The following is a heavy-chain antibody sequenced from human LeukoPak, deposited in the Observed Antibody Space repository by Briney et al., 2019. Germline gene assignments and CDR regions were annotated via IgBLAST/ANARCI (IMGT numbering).Heavy chain of an antibody. CDR1: GYTFTGYY. Sequence: ASVKVSCKASGYTFTGYYMHWVRQAPGQGLEWMGWINPNSGGTNYAQKFQGRVTMTRDTSISTAYMELSRLRSDDTAVYYCARGPPWYSSSSAPPDYWGQGTLVTVSS. D-gene: IGHD6-6*01. CDR3: ARGPPWYSSSSAPPDY. CDR2: INPNSGGT. V-gene: IGHV1-2*02. J-gene: IGHJ4*02.